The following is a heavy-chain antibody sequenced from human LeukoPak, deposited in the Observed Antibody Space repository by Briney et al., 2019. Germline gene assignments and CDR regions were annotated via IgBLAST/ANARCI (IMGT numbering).Heavy chain of an antibody. CDR2: FDPEDGET. V-gene: IGHV1-24*01. CDR1: GYTLTELS. Sequence: GAXXKVSCKVSGYTLTELSMHWVRQAPGKGLEWMGGFDPEDGETIYAQKFQGRVTMTEDTSTDTAYMELSSLRSEDTAVYYCATDRSQTIFIHGMDVWGQGTTVTVSS. D-gene: IGHD3-3*01. CDR3: ATDRSQTIFIHGMDV. J-gene: IGHJ6*02.